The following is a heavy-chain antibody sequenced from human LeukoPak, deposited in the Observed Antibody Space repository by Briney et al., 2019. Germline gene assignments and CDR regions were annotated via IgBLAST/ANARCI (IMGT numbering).Heavy chain of an antibody. CDR1: GSTFTDNY. J-gene: IGHJ5*02. Sequence: GASVKVSCKPSGSTFTDNYIHWVRQAPGQGLEWMGWISPNSGGINYARKFQGRVTMTRDTSIGTAYMELSSLRSDDTAAYYCATAGHCSGGSCSDWFDPWGQGTLVTVSS. D-gene: IGHD2-15*01. V-gene: IGHV1-2*02. CDR3: ATAGHCSGGSCSDWFDP. CDR2: ISPNSGGI.